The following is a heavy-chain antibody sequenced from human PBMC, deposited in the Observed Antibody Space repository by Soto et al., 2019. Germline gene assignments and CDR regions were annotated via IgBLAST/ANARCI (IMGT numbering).Heavy chain of an antibody. CDR2: IIPIFGTA. Sequence: QVQLVKSGAEVKKPGSSVKVSCKASGGTFSSYAISWVRQAPGQGLEWMGGIIPIFGTANYAQKFQGRVTITADESTSTAYRELSRLRSEDTAVYYCARGGLNPYYEGAFDIWGQGTMVTVSS. CDR1: GGTFSSYA. D-gene: IGHD3-22*01. CDR3: ARGGLNPYYEGAFDI. V-gene: IGHV1-69*01. J-gene: IGHJ3*02.